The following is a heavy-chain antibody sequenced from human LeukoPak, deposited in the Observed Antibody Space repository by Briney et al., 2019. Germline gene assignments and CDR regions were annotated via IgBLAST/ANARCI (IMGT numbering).Heavy chain of an antibody. V-gene: IGHV3-30-3*01. J-gene: IGHJ4*02. D-gene: IGHD3-3*01. Sequence: GGSLRLSCAASGFTFSSYAMHWVRQAPGKGLEWVAVISYDGSNKYNADSVKGRFTISRDNSKNTLYLQMNSLRAEDTAVYYCARSERFLEWLWYFDYWGQGTLVTVSS. CDR2: ISYDGSNK. CDR1: GFTFSSYA. CDR3: ARSERFLEWLWYFDY.